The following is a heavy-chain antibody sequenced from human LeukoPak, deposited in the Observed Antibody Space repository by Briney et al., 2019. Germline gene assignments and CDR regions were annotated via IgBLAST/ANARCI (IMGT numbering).Heavy chain of an antibody. CDR1: GYSISSGYY. CDR2: ICHSGST. V-gene: IGHV4-38-2*01. CDR3: ARGYYDFWSSYQIIAPFDY. J-gene: IGHJ4*02. D-gene: IGHD3-3*01. Sequence: SETLSLTCAVSGYSISSGYYWGWIRQPPRKGLEWIGSICHSGSTYYNPSLKSRVTMSVDTSKNQFSLKLSSVTAADMAVYYCARGYYDFWSSYQIIAPFDYWGQGTLVTVSS.